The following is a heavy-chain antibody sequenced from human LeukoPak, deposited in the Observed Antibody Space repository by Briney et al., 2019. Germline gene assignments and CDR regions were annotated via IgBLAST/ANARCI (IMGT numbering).Heavy chain of an antibody. CDR2: ISDDGRRK. Sequence: GGSLRLSCAASGFSFISYGMHRVRQAPGKGVEWVGVISDDGRRKDYADSVKGRFTISRDNSKDTLYLQMNSLRAEDTAVYYCAKRPSDYGDYVSYFDYWGQGTLVTVSS. J-gene: IGHJ4*02. V-gene: IGHV3-30*18. D-gene: IGHD4-17*01. CDR3: AKRPSDYGDYVSYFDY. CDR1: GFSFISYG.